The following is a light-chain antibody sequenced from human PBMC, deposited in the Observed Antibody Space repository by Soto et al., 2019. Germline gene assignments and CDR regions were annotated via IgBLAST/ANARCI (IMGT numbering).Light chain of an antibody. CDR2: AAS. Sequence: DIQMTQSPSSLSASVGDIVTITCRASQSISSYLNWYQQKPGKAPKLLIYAASSLQSGVPSRFSGSGSGTDFTLTISSLQPEDFATYYCQQSYSTLGYTFGQGTKVDIK. CDR1: QSISSY. CDR3: QQSYSTLGYT. J-gene: IGKJ2*01. V-gene: IGKV1-39*01.